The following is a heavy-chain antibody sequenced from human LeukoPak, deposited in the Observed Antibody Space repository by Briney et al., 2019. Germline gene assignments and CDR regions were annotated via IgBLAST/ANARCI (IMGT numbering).Heavy chain of an antibody. CDR1: GYTFTSYD. Sequence: ASVKVSCKASGYTFTSYDINWVRQATGQGLEWMGWMNPNSGNTGYAQKFQGRVTITRSTSINTAYMELSSLRSEDTAVYYCARGGDPQLGNNWFDPWGQGTLVTVSS. CDR3: ARGGDPQLGNNWFDP. V-gene: IGHV1-8*03. CDR2: MNPNSGNT. J-gene: IGHJ5*02. D-gene: IGHD3-10*01.